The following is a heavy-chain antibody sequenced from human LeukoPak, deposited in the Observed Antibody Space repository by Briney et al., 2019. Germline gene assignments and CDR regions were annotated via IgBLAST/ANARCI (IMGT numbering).Heavy chain of an antibody. CDR1: GFTFSAYA. CDR3: PKELTRMTVAGTFGY. Sequence: PGGSLRLSCAASGFTFSAYAMSWVRQAPGKGLEWVSTFSDTDTGTYYADSVKGRFTISGDTSKNTLYLQMSGLRAEDTAIYYCPKELTRMTVAGTFGYWGQGALLTVSS. CDR2: FSDTDTGT. D-gene: IGHD6-19*01. J-gene: IGHJ4*02. V-gene: IGHV3-23*01.